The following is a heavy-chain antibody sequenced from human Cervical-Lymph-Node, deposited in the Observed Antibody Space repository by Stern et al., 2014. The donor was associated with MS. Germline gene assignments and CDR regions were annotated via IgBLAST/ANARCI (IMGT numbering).Heavy chain of an antibody. CDR2: ISPGDSST. V-gene: IGHV5-51*03. Sequence: EVQLVQSGAEVKKPGPSLKISCKASGYTFTNYWIGWVRQMPGKGLDWMAIISPGDSSTGYSPPFQGHVPVSADKSISTAYLQWSSLKASDSAMFYGARVTGPTYYVDLWGRGTLVTVSS. J-gene: IGHJ2*01. CDR3: ARVTGPTYYVDL. CDR1: GYTFTNYW. D-gene: IGHD1-1*01.